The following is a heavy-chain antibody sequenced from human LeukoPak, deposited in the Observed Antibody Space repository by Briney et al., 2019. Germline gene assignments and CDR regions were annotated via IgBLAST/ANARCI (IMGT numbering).Heavy chain of an antibody. V-gene: IGHV3-23*01. CDR1: GFTFSSYA. J-gene: IGHJ4*02. CDR2: ITGSGVIT. Sequence: GGSLRLSCAASGFTFSSYAMNWVRQAPGKRLEWVSGITGSGVITYYADSVKGRFTISRDNSRNTVDLQMNSLRAEDTAIYYCANDDAWVRYQDWGQGTVVTVSS. CDR3: ANDDAWVRYQD. D-gene: IGHD3-9*01.